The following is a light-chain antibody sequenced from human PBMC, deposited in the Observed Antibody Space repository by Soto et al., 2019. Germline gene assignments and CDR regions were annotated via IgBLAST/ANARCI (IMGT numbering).Light chain of an antibody. CDR3: QQLDSYPLT. Sequence: IQLTQSPSSLSASVGARVTITCRASQGISSYLAWYQQKPGKAPKILIYAASTLQGGVPSRFSGSGSGTDCTLTISSLQPEDVATYYCQQLDSYPLTLGGGTKVDIK. CDR2: AAS. CDR1: QGISSY. J-gene: IGKJ4*01. V-gene: IGKV1-9*01.